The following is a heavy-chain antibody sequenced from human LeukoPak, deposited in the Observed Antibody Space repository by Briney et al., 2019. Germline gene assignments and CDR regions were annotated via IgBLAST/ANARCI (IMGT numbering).Heavy chain of an antibody. J-gene: IGHJ4*02. V-gene: IGHV4-39*01. CDR3: ATPPGFRTSLWY. CDR2: IQYSGST. Sequence: SETLSLTCTVSGGSLSGSSYYWGWNRQPPGKGLEWSGSIQYSGSTYYKPSLKSRVTISVHTSKNQYSLKLSSVTAADTAVYCSATPPGFRTSLWYWGQGTLVTVSS. CDR1: GGSLSGSSYY. D-gene: IGHD1-14*01.